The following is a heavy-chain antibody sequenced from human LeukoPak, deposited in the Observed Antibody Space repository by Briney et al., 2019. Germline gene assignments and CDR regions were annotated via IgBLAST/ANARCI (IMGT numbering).Heavy chain of an antibody. D-gene: IGHD3-22*01. CDR1: GFTFGSYG. CDR2: ISSSSSTI. V-gene: IGHV3-48*01. J-gene: IGHJ4*02. Sequence: PGGSLRLSCAASGFTFGSYGMHWVRQAPGKGLEWVSYISSSSSTIYYADSVKGRFTISRDNAKNSLYLQMNSLRAEDTAVYYCARDWEYYDSSGYYRAYYFDYWGQGTLVTVSS. CDR3: ARDWEYYDSSGYYRAYYFDY.